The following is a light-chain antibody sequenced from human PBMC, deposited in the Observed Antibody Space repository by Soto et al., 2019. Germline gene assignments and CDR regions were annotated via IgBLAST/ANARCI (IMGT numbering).Light chain of an antibody. CDR1: QDINIY. CDR2: DAS. CDR3: QQYDILPIT. Sequence: DIQMTQSPSSLFASVGDRVTITCQATQDINIYLNWYQQKPEKAPNLLIYDASNLEIGVPSRFSGSGSGTHFTFTISSLQTEDIGTYYCQQYDILPITFGRGTRLEIK. V-gene: IGKV1-33*01. J-gene: IGKJ5*01.